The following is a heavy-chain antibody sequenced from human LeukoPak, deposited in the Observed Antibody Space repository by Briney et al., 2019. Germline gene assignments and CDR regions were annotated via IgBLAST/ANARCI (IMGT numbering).Heavy chain of an antibody. CDR2: IIPIFGTA. D-gene: IGHD2-2*01. CDR3: ARAGLVVPAATNYYYYYGMDV. J-gene: IGHJ6*02. CDR1: GGTFSSYA. Sequence: ASVKVSCKASGGTFSSYAISWVRQAPGQGLEWMGGIIPIFGTANYAQKFQGRVTITADESTSTAYMELSSQRSEDTAVYYCARAGLVVPAATNYYYYYGMDVWGQGTTVTVSS. V-gene: IGHV1-69*13.